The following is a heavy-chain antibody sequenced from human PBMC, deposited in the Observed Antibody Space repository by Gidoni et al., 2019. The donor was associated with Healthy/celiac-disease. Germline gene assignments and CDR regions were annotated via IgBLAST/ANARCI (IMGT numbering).Heavy chain of an antibody. V-gene: IGHV3-33*01. CDR2: IWYDGSNK. J-gene: IGHJ4*02. Sequence: QVQLVESGGGVVQPGRSLRLSCAASGFTFSSYGMHWVRQAPGKGLEWVAVIWYDGSNKYYADSVKGRFTISRDNSKNTLYLQMNSLRAEDTAVYYCARDRRCSGGSCYFFDYWGQGTLVTVSS. CDR1: GFTFSSYG. CDR3: ARDRRCSGGSCYFFDY. D-gene: IGHD2-15*01.